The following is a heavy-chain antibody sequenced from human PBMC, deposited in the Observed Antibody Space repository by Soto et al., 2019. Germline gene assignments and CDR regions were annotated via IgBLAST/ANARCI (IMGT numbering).Heavy chain of an antibody. J-gene: IGHJ4*02. CDR3: AHHPYYGLGTYSFDY. CDR1: GFSLSTSGVG. Sequence: QITLKESGPTLVKLTQTLTLTCTFSGFSLSTSGVGVGWIRQPPGKALEWLAVIYWDDDKRSSSSLKSRLTIIKDTSKNQVVLTMTNMDPVDTATYYCAHHPYYGLGTYSFDYWGQGILVTVSS. D-gene: IGHD3-10*01. CDR2: IYWDDDK. V-gene: IGHV2-5*02.